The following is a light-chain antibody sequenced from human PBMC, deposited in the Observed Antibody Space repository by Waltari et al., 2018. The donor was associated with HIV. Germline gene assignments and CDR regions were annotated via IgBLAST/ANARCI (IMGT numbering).Light chain of an antibody. Sequence: EIVLTQSPGTLSFSPGERATLSCRASQSVSSSYLAWYQQKPGQAPSLLIYGASSRATGIPDRFSGSGSGTDFTLTISRLEPEDFAVYYCQQYGSSPRTFGQGTKVEIK. CDR2: GAS. CDR1: QSVSSSY. J-gene: IGKJ1*01. CDR3: QQYGSSPRT. V-gene: IGKV3-20*01.